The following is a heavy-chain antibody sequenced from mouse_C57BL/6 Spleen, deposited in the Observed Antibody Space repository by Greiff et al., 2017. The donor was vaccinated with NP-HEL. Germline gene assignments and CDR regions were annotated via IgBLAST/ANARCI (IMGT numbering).Heavy chain of an antibody. CDR1: GYTFTSYW. D-gene: IGHD2-3*01. CDR2: IHPNSGST. V-gene: IGHV1-64*01. Sequence: QVQLQQPGAELVKPGASVKLSCKASGYTFTSYWMHWVKQRPGQGLEWIGMIHPNSGSTNYNEKFKSKATLTVDKSSSTAYMQLSSLTSEDSAVYYCARSHYDVTWFAYWGQGTLVTVSA. J-gene: IGHJ3*01. CDR3: ARSHYDVTWFAY.